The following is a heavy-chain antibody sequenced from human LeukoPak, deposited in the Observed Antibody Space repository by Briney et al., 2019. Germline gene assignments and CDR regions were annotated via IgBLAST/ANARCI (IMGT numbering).Heavy chain of an antibody. Sequence: PGGSLRLSCAASGFSFSSFGMHWVRQAPGKGLEWVTSIRYDGSRKHYTDSVKGRFTISRDNSKSTLYLQMNSLRDEDTAVYYCAKDYGDFGDSSSYLDHWGQGTLVTVSS. V-gene: IGHV3-30*02. J-gene: IGHJ4*02. CDR3: AKDYGDFGDSSSYLDH. D-gene: IGHD4-17*01. CDR1: GFSFSSFG. CDR2: IRYDGSRK.